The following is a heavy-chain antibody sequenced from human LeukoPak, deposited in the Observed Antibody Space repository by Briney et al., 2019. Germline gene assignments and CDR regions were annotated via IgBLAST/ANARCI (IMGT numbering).Heavy chain of an antibody. V-gene: IGHV4-31*03. CDR2: IYYSGST. CDR3: ARGAFSRPYAFDI. Sequence: SETLSLTCTVSGGSISSGGYYWSWIRQHPGKGLEWIGYIYYSGSTYYNPSLKSRVTISVDTSKNQFSLKLSSVTAADTAVYYCARGAFSRPYAFDIWGQGTMVTVSS. J-gene: IGHJ3*02. D-gene: IGHD2-2*01. CDR1: GGSISSGGYY.